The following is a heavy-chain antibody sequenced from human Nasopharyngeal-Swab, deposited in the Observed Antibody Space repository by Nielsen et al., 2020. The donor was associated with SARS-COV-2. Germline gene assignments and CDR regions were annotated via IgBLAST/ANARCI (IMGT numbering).Heavy chain of an antibody. CDR2: IYYSGST. CDR1: GGSISSYY. D-gene: IGHD3-22*01. CDR3: ARGPPIYYYDSSGHPPYYFDY. V-gene: IGHV4-59*01. J-gene: IGHJ4*02. Sequence: SETLSLTCTVSGGSISSYYWSWLRQPPGKGLEWIGYIYYSGSTNYNPSLKSRVTISVDTSKNQFPLKLSSVTAADTAVYYCARGPPIYYYDSSGHPPYYFDYWGQGTLVTVSS.